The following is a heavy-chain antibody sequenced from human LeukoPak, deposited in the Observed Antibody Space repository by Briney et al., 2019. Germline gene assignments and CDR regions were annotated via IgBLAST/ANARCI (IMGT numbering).Heavy chain of an antibody. CDR3: ARAATIVRATHYWFDP. Sequence: ASVKVSCKASGYTFTSYGISWVRQAPGQGLEGMGWISAYNGNTNYAQKLQGRVTMTTDTSTSTAYMELRSLRSDDTAVYYCARAATIVRATHYWFDPWGQGTLVTVSS. D-gene: IGHD1-26*01. CDR1: GYTFTSYG. CDR2: ISAYNGNT. V-gene: IGHV1-18*01. J-gene: IGHJ5*02.